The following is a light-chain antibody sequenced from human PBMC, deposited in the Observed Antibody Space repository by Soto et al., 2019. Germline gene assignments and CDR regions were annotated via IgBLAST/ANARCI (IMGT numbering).Light chain of an antibody. CDR3: QKFNTAPLT. Sequence: DIQMTQSLSSLSASVGDRVTITCRASQDISVYLAWYQQKPGKVPKLLIYSASTLQSGVPSRFSGSGSGTDFTFTISSLQPEDVATYYCQKFNTAPLTFGQGTRLEIK. V-gene: IGKV1-27*01. CDR1: QDISVY. J-gene: IGKJ5*01. CDR2: SAS.